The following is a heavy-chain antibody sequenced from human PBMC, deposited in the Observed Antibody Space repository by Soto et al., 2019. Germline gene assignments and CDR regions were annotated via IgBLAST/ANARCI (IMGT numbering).Heavy chain of an antibody. CDR1: GFTFSSYA. CDR2: ISGSGGST. D-gene: IGHD6-19*01. CDR3: AKDQNLRAVARIDY. J-gene: IGHJ4*02. Sequence: AGGSLRLSCAASGFTFSSYAMSWVRQAPGKGLEWVSAISGSGGSTYYADSVKGRFTISRDNSKNTLYLQMNSLRAEDTAVYYCAKDQNLRAVARIDYWGQGTLVTVSS. V-gene: IGHV3-23*01.